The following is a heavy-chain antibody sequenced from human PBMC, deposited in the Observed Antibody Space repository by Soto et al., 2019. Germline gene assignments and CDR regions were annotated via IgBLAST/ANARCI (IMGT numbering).Heavy chain of an antibody. J-gene: IGHJ4*02. CDR1: GGSVSSGSYY. D-gene: IGHD3-3*01. V-gene: IGHV4-61*01. Sequence: SETLSLTCTVSGGSVSSGSYYWSWIRQPPGKGLEWIGYIYYSGSTNYNPSLKSRVTISVDTSKNQFSLKLSSVTAADTAVYYCARGITIFGVVPYYFDYWGQGTLVTVSS. CDR2: IYYSGST. CDR3: ARGITIFGVVPYYFDY.